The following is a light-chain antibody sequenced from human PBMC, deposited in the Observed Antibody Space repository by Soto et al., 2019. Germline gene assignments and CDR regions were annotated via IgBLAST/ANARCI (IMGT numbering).Light chain of an antibody. CDR3: QQYGSTPRT. CDR2: GAS. J-gene: IGKJ1*01. Sequence: EIVLTQSPGTLSLSPGERATLSCRASQSVSSSYLVWYQHKHGQAPGLLIYGASTRATGIPDRFSGSGSGTDFTLTISRLEPEDFAVYYCQQYGSTPRTFGQGTKVEIK. V-gene: IGKV3-20*01. CDR1: QSVSSSY.